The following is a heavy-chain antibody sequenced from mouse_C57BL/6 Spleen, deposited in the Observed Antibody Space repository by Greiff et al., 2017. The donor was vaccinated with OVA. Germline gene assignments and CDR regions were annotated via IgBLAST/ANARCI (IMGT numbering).Heavy chain of an antibody. V-gene: IGHV5-4*01. CDR1: GFTFSSYA. D-gene: IGHD1-1*01. CDR2: ISDGGSYT. Sequence: EVKLVESGGGLVKPGGSLKLSCAASGFTFSSYAMSWVRQTPEKRLEWVATISDGGSYTYYPDNVKGRFTISRDNAKNNLYLQMSHLKSEDTAMYYCARDQGTTVVAFYYYAMDYWGQGTSVTVSS. CDR3: ARDQGTTVVAFYYYAMDY. J-gene: IGHJ4*01.